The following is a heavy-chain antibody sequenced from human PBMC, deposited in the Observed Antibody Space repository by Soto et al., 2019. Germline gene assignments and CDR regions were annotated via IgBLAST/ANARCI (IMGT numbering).Heavy chain of an antibody. D-gene: IGHD3-22*01. CDR3: AKDESTGYVELY. CDR2: ISGSGGAT. J-gene: IGHJ4*02. CDR1: GFTFTSFA. Sequence: PGGSLRLSCAASGFTFTSFAVSWVRQAPGKGLEWVSAISGSGGATYYAASVRGRFTVSRDDSKNTVYLQMNSLRAEDTALYYCAKDESTGYVELYWGLGTLVTVSS. V-gene: IGHV3-23*01.